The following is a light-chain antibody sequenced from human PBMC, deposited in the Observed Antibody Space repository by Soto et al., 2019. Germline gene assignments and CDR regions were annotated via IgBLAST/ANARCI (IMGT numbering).Light chain of an antibody. J-gene: IGKJ1*01. Sequence: DIQMTQSPSSLSASVGDRVTITCRASQGIGKDLGWYQQRPGKAPNRLIYAASTLQSGVPSRFSGSGSGTEFTFTISRLQPEDFATYYCLQHNSYPRTFGQGPKVELK. CDR2: AAS. V-gene: IGKV1-17*01. CDR3: LQHNSYPRT. CDR1: QGIGKD.